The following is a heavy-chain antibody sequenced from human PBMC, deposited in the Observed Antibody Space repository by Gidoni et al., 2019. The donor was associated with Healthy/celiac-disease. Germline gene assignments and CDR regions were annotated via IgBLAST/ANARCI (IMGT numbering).Heavy chain of an antibody. Sequence: QLQLQESGPGLVKPSETLSLTCTVSGGSISSSSYYWGWIRQPPGKGLEWIGSIYYSGITYYNPSLKSRVTISVDTSKNQFSLKLSSVTAADTAVYYCARFPLEMATRSTGFDYWGQGTLVTVSS. CDR2: IYYSGIT. CDR3: ARFPLEMATRSTGFDY. V-gene: IGHV4-39*01. D-gene: IGHD2-8*02. J-gene: IGHJ4*02. CDR1: GGSISSSSYY.